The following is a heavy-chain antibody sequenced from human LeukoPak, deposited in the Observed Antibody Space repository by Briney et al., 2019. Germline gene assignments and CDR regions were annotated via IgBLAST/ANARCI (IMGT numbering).Heavy chain of an antibody. CDR3: ARENDYGYYFDY. CDR1: GFTFDDYA. J-gene: IGHJ4*02. CDR2: ISWNSGSI. D-gene: IGHD4-17*01. Sequence: GGSLRLSCAASGFTFDDYAMHWVRQAPGKGLEWVSGISWNSGSIGYADSVKGRFTISRDNAKNSLYLQMNSLRAEDTAVYYCARENDYGYYFDYWGQGTLVTVSS. V-gene: IGHV3-9*01.